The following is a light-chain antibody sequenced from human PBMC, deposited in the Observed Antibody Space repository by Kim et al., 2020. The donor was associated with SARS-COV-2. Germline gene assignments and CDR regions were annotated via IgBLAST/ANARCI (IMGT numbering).Light chain of an antibody. J-gene: IGKJ1*01. V-gene: IGKV3-20*01. CDR2: GAS. CDR1: QSVSKSS. CDR3: QQYGTSPKT. Sequence: SPGERATLSCRASQSVSKSSLAWYQQKPGQAPRLLVYGASSRATGIPDRFSGSGSGTDFTLTISRLEPEDFVVYYCQQYGTSPKTFGQGTKVDIK.